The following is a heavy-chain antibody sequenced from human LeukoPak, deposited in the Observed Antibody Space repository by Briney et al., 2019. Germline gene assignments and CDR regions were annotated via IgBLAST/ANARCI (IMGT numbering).Heavy chain of an antibody. D-gene: IGHD2-2*01. CDR1: GFTFSSYS. CDR2: ISSSSSYI. J-gene: IGHJ5*02. Sequence: GGSLRLSCAGSGFTFSSYSMNWVRQAPGKGVEWVSSISSSSSYIYYADSVKSRFTISRDNAKNSLYLQMNSLRAEDTAVYYCARERYCSSTSCLNWFDPWGQGTLVTVSS. V-gene: IGHV3-21*01. CDR3: ARERYCSSTSCLNWFDP.